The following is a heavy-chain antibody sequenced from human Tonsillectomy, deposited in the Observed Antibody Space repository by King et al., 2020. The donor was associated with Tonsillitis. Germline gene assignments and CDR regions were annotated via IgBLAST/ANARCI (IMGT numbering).Heavy chain of an antibody. Sequence: VQLQQWGAGLLKPSETLSLRCAVYGGSFSGYYWSWIRQPPGKGLEWIGEINHSGSTNYNPSLKSRVTISVDTSKNQFSLRLSSVTAADTAVYYCARVGTCSKGICTFDYWGQGTLVTVSS. CDR3: ARVGTCSKGICTFDY. J-gene: IGHJ4*02. D-gene: IGHD2-8*01. CDR2: INHSGST. CDR1: GGSFSGYY. V-gene: IGHV4-34*01.